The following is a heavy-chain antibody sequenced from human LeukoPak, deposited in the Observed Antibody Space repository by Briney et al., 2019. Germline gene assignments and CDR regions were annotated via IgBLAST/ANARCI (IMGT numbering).Heavy chain of an antibody. D-gene: IGHD2-15*01. CDR2: ISSSGSTI. J-gene: IGHJ4*02. Sequence: RGSLRLSSAASGFTFSDYYMSWIRQAPGKGLEGVSYISSSGSTIYYADSVKGRFTISRDNAKNSLYLQMNSLRAEDTAVYYCARDLRRSSHIVVVVAAHDYWGQGTLVTVSS. CDR3: ARDLRRSSHIVVVVAAHDY. V-gene: IGHV3-11*01. CDR1: GFTFSDYY.